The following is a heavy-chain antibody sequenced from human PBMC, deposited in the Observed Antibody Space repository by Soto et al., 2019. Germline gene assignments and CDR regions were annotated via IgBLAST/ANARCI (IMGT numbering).Heavy chain of an antibody. CDR1: GFTFSSYG. D-gene: IGHD5-18*01. V-gene: IGHV3-33*01. CDR3: ARDRDSYYYYYGMDV. CDR2: IWYDGSNK. Sequence: GGSLRLSCAASGFTFSSYGMHWVRQAPGKGLEWVAIIWYDGSNKYYADSVKGRFTISRDNAKNSLYLQMNSLRAEDTAVYYCARDRDSYYYYYGMDVWGQGTTVTLSS. J-gene: IGHJ6*02.